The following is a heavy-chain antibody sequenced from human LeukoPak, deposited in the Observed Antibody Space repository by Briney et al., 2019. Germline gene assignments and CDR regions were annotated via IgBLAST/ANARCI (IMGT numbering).Heavy chain of an antibody. CDR3: AKDYSDSRVGDVFFEY. J-gene: IGHJ4*02. V-gene: IGHV3-23*01. CDR1: GLTFSNYA. Sequence: PGGSLRLSCAPSGLTFSNYAMSWFRQAPGKGLEWVSGITSGFTPHYADSVKGRFTISRDNSKNAFHLQMNSLRAEDTAVYYCAKDYSDSRVGDVFFEYWGQGTLVTVSS. D-gene: IGHD1-26*01. CDR2: ITSGFTP.